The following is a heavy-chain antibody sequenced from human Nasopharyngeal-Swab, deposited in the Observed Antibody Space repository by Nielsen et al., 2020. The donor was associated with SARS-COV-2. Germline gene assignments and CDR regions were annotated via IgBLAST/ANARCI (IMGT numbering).Heavy chain of an antibody. CDR1: GFTFSSYM. D-gene: IGHD6-19*01. CDR2: IGNSGAGT. Sequence: GGSLRLSCEASGFTFSSYMMTWVRQTAGKRLEWVAFIGNSGAGTYHADSVKGRFTISRDNFKNTLYLEMKYLRAEDTAVYFCAKSAVAGTERIWYLYYHIDVWGKGTSVTVSS. V-gene: IGHV3-23*01. CDR3: AKSAVAGTERIWYLYYHIDV. J-gene: IGHJ6*03.